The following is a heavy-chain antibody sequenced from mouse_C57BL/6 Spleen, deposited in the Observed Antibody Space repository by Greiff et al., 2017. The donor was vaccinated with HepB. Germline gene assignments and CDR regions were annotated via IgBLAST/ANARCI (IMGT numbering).Heavy chain of an antibody. D-gene: IGHD2-5*01. CDR1: GFTFSSYA. CDR2: ISSGGDYI. J-gene: IGHJ3*01. CDR3: TRDSNYTWFAY. Sequence: EVNVVESGEGLVKPGGSLKLSCAASGFTFSSYAMSWVRQTPEKRLEWVAYISSGGDYIYYADTVKGRFTISRDNARNTLYLQMSSLKSEDTAMYYCTRDSNYTWFAYWGQGTLVTVSA. V-gene: IGHV5-9-1*02.